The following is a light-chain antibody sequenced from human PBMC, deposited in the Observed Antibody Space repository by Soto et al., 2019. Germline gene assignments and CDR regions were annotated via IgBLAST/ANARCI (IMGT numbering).Light chain of an antibody. V-gene: IGKV3-15*01. CDR3: QQRSSWPFT. CDR2: GVS. J-gene: IGKJ3*01. CDR1: QSVSSN. Sequence: EIVMTQSPATLSVSPGERATLSCRASQSVSSNLAWYQQKPGQAPRLLIYGVSTRATGIPARFSGSGSGTEFTLTISSLQSEDFAVYYCQQRSSWPFTFGPGTKVDIK.